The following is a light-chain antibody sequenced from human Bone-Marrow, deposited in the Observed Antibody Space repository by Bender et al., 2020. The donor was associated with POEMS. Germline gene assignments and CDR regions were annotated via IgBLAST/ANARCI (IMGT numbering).Light chain of an antibody. CDR1: SSDLGNYNL. Sequence: QSALTQPASVSGSPGQSITISCTGTSSDLGNYNLVSWYQHHPGKAPKLMIYEGSERPSGVSNRFSGSKSGITASLTISGLQAEDEADYYCCSYAGGNTWVFGGGTKLTVL. V-gene: IGLV2-23*01. CDR2: EGS. CDR3: CSYAGGNTWV. J-gene: IGLJ3*02.